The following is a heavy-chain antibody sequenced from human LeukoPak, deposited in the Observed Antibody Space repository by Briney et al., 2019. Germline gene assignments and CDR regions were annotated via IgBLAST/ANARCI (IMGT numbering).Heavy chain of an antibody. CDR2: IRYDGSNK. D-gene: IGHD3-3*01. J-gene: IGHJ5*02. CDR1: GFTFSSYG. Sequence: GGSLRLSCAASGFTFSSYGMHWVRQAPGKGLEWVAFIRYDGSNKYYADSVKGRFTISRDNSKNTLYLQMNSLRAEDTAVYYCAKLGDFWSGYYHNWVDPWGQGTLVTVSS. V-gene: IGHV3-30*02. CDR3: AKLGDFWSGYYHNWVDP.